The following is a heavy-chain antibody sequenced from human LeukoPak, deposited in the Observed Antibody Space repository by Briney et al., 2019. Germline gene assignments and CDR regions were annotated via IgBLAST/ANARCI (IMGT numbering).Heavy chain of an antibody. CDR3: ARVTGYMTEDYFDY. V-gene: IGHV4-59*01. D-gene: IGHD6-13*01. J-gene: IGHJ4*02. Sequence: SETLSLTCTVSGGSINSYYWSWIRQPPGKGLEWIGYIYYSGSTNYNPSLRSRVTISVDTSKNQFSLRLSSVTAADTAVYYCARVTGYMTEDYFDYWGQGTLITVSS. CDR2: IYYSGST. CDR1: GGSINSYY.